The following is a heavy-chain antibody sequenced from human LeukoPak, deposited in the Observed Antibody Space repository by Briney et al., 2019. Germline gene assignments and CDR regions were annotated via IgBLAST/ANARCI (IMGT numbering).Heavy chain of an antibody. J-gene: IGHJ6*02. CDR3: AKGIPLRSYYYGMDV. CDR1: GFTFDDYA. Sequence: QTGGSLRLSCAASGFTFDDYAMHWVRQAPGKGLEWVSLISWDGGSTYYADSVKGRFTISRDNSKNSLYLQMNSLRAEDTALYYCAKGIPLRSYYYGMDVWGQGTTVTVSS. CDR2: ISWDGGST. V-gene: IGHV3-43D*03.